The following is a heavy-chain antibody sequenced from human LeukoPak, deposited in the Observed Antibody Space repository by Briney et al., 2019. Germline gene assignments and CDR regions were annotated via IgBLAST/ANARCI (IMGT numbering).Heavy chain of an antibody. V-gene: IGHV4-59*05. CDR2: IYYSGST. J-gene: IGHJ3*02. CDR1: GGSISNYY. Sequence: SETLSLTCTVSGGSISNYYWSWIRQPAGKGLEWIGSIYYSGSTYYNPSLKSRVTISVDTSKNQFSLKLSSVTAADTAVYYCARDGRQWLARGAFDIWGQGTMVTVSS. CDR3: ARDGRQWLARGAFDI. D-gene: IGHD6-19*01.